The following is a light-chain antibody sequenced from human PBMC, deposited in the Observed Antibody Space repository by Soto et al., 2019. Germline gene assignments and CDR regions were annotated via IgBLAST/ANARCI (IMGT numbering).Light chain of an antibody. J-gene: IGKJ4*01. CDR1: QSVGNN. CDR3: QQYGDWPLT. V-gene: IGKV3-15*01. CDR2: ATS. Sequence: EIVLTQSPATLSVSPGERATLSCRASQSVGNNFACYQQKPGQAPRLLIFATSTRATGVPARFSGRGSGTEFTLTISSLQSEDFAVYYCQQYGDWPLTFGGGAKVEI.